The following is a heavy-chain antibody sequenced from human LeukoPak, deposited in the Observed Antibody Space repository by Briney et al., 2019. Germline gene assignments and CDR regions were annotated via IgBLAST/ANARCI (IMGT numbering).Heavy chain of an antibody. J-gene: IGHJ4*02. V-gene: IGHV3-21*01. CDR2: SGTRSGTK. Sequence: PGGSLRLSCAASGFTLSSLAMHWVRQAPGKGLEWVSSSGTRSGTKYYADSVMGRFTIPRDSAMNSVSLQINSLRAEDTAVYYCLLQMTYGELSDPDFRGQGTLVTVSS. D-gene: IGHD3-16*02. CDR1: GFTLSSLA. CDR3: LLQMTYGELSDPDF.